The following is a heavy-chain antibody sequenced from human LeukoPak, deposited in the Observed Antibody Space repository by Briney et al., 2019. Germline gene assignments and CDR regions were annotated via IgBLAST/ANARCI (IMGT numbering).Heavy chain of an antibody. V-gene: IGHV3-30*02. CDR1: GFTFSSYG. D-gene: IGHD1-26*01. CDR3: ARGGRLWELLLYYYYYMDV. Sequence: GGSLRLSCAASGFTFSSYGMHWVRQAPGKGLEWVAFIQYDGSNTYYADSVKGRFTISRDNSKNTLYLQMNSLRSEDTAVYYCARGGRLWELLLYYYYYMDVWGKGTTVTVSS. J-gene: IGHJ6*03. CDR2: IQYDGSNT.